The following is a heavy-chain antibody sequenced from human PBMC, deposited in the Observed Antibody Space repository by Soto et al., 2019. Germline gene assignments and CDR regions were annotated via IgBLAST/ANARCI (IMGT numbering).Heavy chain of an antibody. D-gene: IGHD1-7*01. CDR1: SGSISSSNW. V-gene: IGHV4-4*02. J-gene: IGHJ4*02. CDR3: AARSETGTSGFDY. CDR2: IYHRGST. Sequence: QVQLQESGPGLVKPSGTLSLTCAVSSGSISSSNWWSWVRQPPGKGLEWIGEIYHRGSTNYTPSLKSRVTRSVDKSKNQFSLKLSSVTAAGTAVYYCAARSETGTSGFDYWGQGTLVTVSS.